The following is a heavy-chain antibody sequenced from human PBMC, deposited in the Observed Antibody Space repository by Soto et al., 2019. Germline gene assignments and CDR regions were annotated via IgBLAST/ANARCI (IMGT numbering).Heavy chain of an antibody. CDR1: GFTFSSYW. D-gene: IGHD5-18*01. J-gene: IGHJ4*02. CDR2: IHSDGSST. Sequence: EVQLVESGGGLVQPGHSVRLSCAASGFTFSSYWMHWVRQAPGKGLVWVSGIHSDGSSTMYADSVKGRFTISRDNAKNTLYLQMNSLRAEDTAVYYCTRAVFTALLDNWGQGTLVTVSS. V-gene: IGHV3-74*03. CDR3: TRAVFTALLDN.